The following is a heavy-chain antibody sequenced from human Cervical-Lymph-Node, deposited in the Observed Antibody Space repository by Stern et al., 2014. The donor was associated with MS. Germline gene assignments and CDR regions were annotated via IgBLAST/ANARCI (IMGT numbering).Heavy chain of an antibody. V-gene: IGHV1-2*06. J-gene: IGHJ4*02. CDR3: AREAAMAVAGTGVDY. CDR2: INPNSCGT. Sequence: QVQLVESGAEVKKPGASEKVSCKASGYTFTGYYMHWVRQAPGQGLEWVGRINPNSCGTTYAQKFQGRVTMTRDTSISTAYMELSRLRSDDTAVYYCAREAAMAVAGTGVDYWGQGTLVTVSS. D-gene: IGHD6-19*01. CDR1: GYTFTGYY.